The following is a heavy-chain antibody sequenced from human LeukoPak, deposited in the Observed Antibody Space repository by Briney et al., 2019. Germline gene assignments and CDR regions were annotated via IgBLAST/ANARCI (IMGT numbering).Heavy chain of an antibody. CDR2: IKQDGSEK. D-gene: IGHD6-19*01. J-gene: IGHJ4*02. Sequence: PGGSLRLSCADSGFTFSSYWMSWVRQAPGKGLEWVANIKQDGSEKYYVDSVKGRFTISRDNAKNSLYLQMNSLSAEDTAVYYCARALQWLSPGSDYWGQGTLVTVSS. V-gene: IGHV3-7*01. CDR1: GFTFSSYW. CDR3: ARALQWLSPGSDY.